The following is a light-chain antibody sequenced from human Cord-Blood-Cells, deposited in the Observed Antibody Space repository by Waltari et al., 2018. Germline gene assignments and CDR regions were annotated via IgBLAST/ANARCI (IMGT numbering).Light chain of an antibody. CDR1: NIGSKS. Sequence: SYVLTQPPSVSVAPGKTARITCGGNNIGSKSVHWYQQKPGQAPVLVIYYDSDRPSGIPERFSGSNSGNTATLTISRVEAGDEADYYCQVWDSSSDHPVFGGGTKLTVI. CDR3: QVWDSSSDHPV. CDR2: YDS. V-gene: IGLV3-21*04. J-gene: IGLJ3*02.